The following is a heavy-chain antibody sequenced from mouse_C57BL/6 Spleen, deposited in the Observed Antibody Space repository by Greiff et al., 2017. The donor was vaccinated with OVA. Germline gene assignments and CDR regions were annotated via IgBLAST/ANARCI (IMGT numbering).Heavy chain of an antibody. Sequence: VQLQQSGPELVKPGASVKISCKASGYAFSSSWMHWVKQRPGQGLEWIGLIYPGDGDTNYNGKFKGKATLTADKSSSTAYMQLSSLTSEDSAVYFCAISGYDWFAYWGQGTLVTVSA. CDR2: IYPGDGDT. J-gene: IGHJ3*01. D-gene: IGHD2-2*01. CDR3: AISGYDWFAY. CDR1: GYAFSSSW. V-gene: IGHV1-82*01.